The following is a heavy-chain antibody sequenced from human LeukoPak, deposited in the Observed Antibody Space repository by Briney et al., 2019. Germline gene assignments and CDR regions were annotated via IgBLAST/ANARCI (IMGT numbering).Heavy chain of an antibody. CDR2: IKGQPDGGTT. CDR3: ARSGGIWFGESYYFDY. CDR1: GFSFYHAW. V-gene: IGHV3-15*01. J-gene: IGHJ4*02. Sequence: GGSLRLSCAASGFSFYHAWMNWVRQAPGKGLEWVGRIKGQPDGGTTDYAAPVRGRFTISRDDSKNTLYLQMNSLRAEDTAVYYCARSGGIWFGESYYFDYWGQRTLVTVSS. D-gene: IGHD3-10*01.